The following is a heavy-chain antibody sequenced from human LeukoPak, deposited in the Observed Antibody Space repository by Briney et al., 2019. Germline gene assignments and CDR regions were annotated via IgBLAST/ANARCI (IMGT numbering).Heavy chain of an antibody. CDR3: ARVGSSSVPFDY. CDR1: GYTFTSYD. V-gene: IGHV1-8*03. Sequence: ASVKVSCKASGYTFTSYDINWVRQATGQGLEWMGWMNPNSGNTGYAQKFQGRVTITRNTSISTAYMELSSLRSEDTAVYYCARVGSSSVPFDYWGRGTLVTVSS. J-gene: IGHJ4*02. CDR2: MNPNSGNT. D-gene: IGHD6-13*01.